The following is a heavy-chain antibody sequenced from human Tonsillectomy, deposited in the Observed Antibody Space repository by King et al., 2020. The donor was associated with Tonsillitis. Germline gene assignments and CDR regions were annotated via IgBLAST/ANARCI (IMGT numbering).Heavy chain of an antibody. J-gene: IGHJ1*01. D-gene: IGHD5-12*01. Sequence: QLVQSGAVLKKPGASVTVSCKTSGYTFTGHYLYWVRQAPGQGLEWMGWNNPDSGDTNYKQNFQGRVTMTRTTSISTAYMGLNSLRSDDTAVYYCSTFALACDDSAYRYLRHWGQGTQVTVSS. CDR2: NNPDSGDT. V-gene: IGHV1-2*02. CDR1: GYTFTGHY. CDR3: STFALACDDSAYRYLRH.